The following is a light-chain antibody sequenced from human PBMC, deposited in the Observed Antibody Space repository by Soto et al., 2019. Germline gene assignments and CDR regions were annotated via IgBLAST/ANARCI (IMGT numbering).Light chain of an antibody. J-gene: IGKJ2*01. Sequence: GDRVTITCRASQPIDTYLNWYQHKPGEVPKLLVYAASSLHSGVPSRFAGRRFGTHFTRTITVLQSDDVATCYCQHGYTYPYTFGQGTKLEI. CDR1: QPIDTY. V-gene: IGKV1-39*01. CDR3: QHGYTYPYT. CDR2: AAS.